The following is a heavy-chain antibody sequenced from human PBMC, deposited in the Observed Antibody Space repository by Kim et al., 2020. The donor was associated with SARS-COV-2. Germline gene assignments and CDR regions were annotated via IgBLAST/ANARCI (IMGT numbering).Heavy chain of an antibody. V-gene: IGHV4-4*07. CDR1: GGSISSYY. CDR3: ARGGISTLYPFDF. CDR2: IYTTGST. D-gene: IGHD6-13*01. J-gene: IGHJ4*02. Sequence: SETLSLTCTVSGGSISSYYWNWIRQPAGKGLEWIGRIYTTGSTNYNPSLKSRVTMSVDTSMNQFSLKLSSVTAADTAVYYCARGGISTLYPFDFWGQGTLVTVSS.